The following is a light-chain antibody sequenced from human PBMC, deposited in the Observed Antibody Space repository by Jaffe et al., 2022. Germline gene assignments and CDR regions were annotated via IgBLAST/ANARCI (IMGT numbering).Light chain of an antibody. CDR3: TTWDDSLSGFVI. V-gene: IGLV1-47*01. CDR2: RNN. Sequence: QSVLTQPPSVSGTPGQRVTISCSGSSSNIESNYVYWYQQLPGKAPKLLIYRNNERPSGVPDRFSGSKSGTSASLAISGLRSEDEADYYCTTWDDSLSGFVIFGGGTKLTVL. J-gene: IGLJ2*01. CDR1: SSNIESNY.